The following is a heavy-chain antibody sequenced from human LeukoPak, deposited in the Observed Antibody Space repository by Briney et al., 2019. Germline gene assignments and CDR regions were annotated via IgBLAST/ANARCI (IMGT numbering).Heavy chain of an antibody. V-gene: IGHV3-23*01. J-gene: IGHJ4*02. Sequence: GGSLRLSCAASGFTFSSYAMSWVRQAPGKGLEWVSAISGSGGSTYYADSVKGRFTISRDNSKNTLYLQMNSLRAEDTAVYYCAKALMVRGVIVPGYWGQGTLVIVSA. CDR3: AKALMVRGVIVPGY. CDR2: ISGSGGST. CDR1: GFTFSSYA. D-gene: IGHD3-10*01.